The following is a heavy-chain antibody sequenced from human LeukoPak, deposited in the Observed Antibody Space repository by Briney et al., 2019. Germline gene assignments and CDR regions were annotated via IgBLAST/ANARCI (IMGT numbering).Heavy chain of an antibody. V-gene: IGHV4-30-2*01. D-gene: IGHD2-2*02. Sequence: SETLSLTCAVSGGSISSGGYSWSWIRQPPGKGLEWIGYIYHSGSTYYNPSLKSRVTISVDRSKNQFSLKLSSVTAADTAVYYCARHDNQGYCSSTSCYMSYYFDYWGQGTLVTVSS. CDR3: ARHDNQGYCSSTSCYMSYYFDY. CDR2: IYHSGST. J-gene: IGHJ4*02. CDR1: GGSISSGGYS.